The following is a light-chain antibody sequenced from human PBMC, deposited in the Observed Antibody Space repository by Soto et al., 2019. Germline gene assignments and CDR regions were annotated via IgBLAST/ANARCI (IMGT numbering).Light chain of an antibody. V-gene: IGLV6-57*02. CDR2: EDN. Sequence: NFMLTQPHSVSASPGKTVTISCTGSSGSIASNYVQWYQQRPGSAPTTVIYEDNQRPSGVHDRFSGSIDSSSNSASLTISGLKTDDEADYYCQSYDSSNHVVFGGGTKLTVL. CDR3: QSYDSSNHVV. CDR1: SGSIASNY. J-gene: IGLJ2*01.